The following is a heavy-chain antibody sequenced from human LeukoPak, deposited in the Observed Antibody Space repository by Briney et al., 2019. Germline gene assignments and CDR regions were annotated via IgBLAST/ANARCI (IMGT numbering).Heavy chain of an antibody. CDR1: GFTFSSYS. D-gene: IGHD1-1*01. J-gene: IGHJ4*02. Sequence: GGSLRLSCAASGFTFSSYSMNWVRQAPGKGLEWLSYISSSSSTIYYADSVKGRFTISIDNAKNSLYLQMKTQRPKDTAVYCCPRDHSVQLEFDYRGQGTLVAASS. V-gene: IGHV3-48*01. CDR2: ISSSSSTI. CDR3: PRDHSVQLEFDY.